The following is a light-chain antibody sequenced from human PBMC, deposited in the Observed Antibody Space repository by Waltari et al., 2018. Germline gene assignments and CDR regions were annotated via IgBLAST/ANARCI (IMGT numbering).Light chain of an antibody. Sequence: QSVLTQPPSLSGAPGQRVTISCTGSSSNIGAGYGVQWYQQFPGTATKLLIYGNKNRPPGVPARSSGSMSGPSASLAITALQAEDESDYYCQSYDSSLRGFYVFGTGTKVTV. CDR1: SSNIGAGYG. CDR3: QSYDSSLRGFYV. CDR2: GNK. J-gene: IGLJ1*01. V-gene: IGLV1-40*01.